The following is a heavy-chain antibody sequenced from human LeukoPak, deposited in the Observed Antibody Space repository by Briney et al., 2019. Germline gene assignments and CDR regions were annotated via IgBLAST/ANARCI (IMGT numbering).Heavy chain of an antibody. V-gene: IGHV4-61*02. Sequence: TLSLTCTVSGDSISSGSYYWSWMRQPAGKGLEWIGRIYTSGSTNYNPSLKSRVTISVDTSKNQFSLKLRSVIAADTAVYYCPRDRSYYDSSGYYSGWFDPWGQGTLVTVSS. CDR3: PRDRSYYDSSGYYSGWFDP. CDR1: GDSISSGSYY. D-gene: IGHD3-22*01. CDR2: IYTSGST. J-gene: IGHJ5*02.